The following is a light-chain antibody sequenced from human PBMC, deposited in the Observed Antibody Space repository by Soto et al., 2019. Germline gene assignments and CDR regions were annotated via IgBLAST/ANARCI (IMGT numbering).Light chain of an antibody. V-gene: IGKV1-27*01. CDR1: QGISKT. CDR2: AAS. J-gene: IGKJ2*01. Sequence: DIQMTQSPSSLSASVGDRVTITCRASQGISKTLAWYQQKPGKVPKLLIYAASTLQSGVPSRFSGSGSGTDFTRTISSLHPEDVATYYCQKYNTAPYTFGQGTKLEIK. CDR3: QKYNTAPYT.